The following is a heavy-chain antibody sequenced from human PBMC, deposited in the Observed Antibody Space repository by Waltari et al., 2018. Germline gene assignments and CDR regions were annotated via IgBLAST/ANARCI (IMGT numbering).Heavy chain of an antibody. CDR2: INHSGSG. CDR3: ARSDIPTYDYGSGRGAFDI. J-gene: IGHJ3*02. Sequence: QVQLQQWGAGLLKPSETLSLTCPAHGGSFSGYYWSWIRQPPGKGLEWVGAINHSGSGSCNPSLKSRVTISVDTSKNQFSLKLSSVTAADTAVYYCARSDIPTYDYGSGRGAFDIWGQGTMVTVSS. CDR1: GGSFSGYY. V-gene: IGHV4-34*01. D-gene: IGHD3-10*01.